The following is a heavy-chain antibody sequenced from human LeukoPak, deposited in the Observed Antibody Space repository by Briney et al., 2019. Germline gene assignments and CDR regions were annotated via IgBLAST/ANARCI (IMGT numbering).Heavy chain of an antibody. V-gene: IGHV1-24*01. CDR3: ATGLVVAATLRNY. CDR2: FDPEDGET. J-gene: IGHJ4*02. D-gene: IGHD2-15*01. Sequence: ASVKVSCKVSGYTLTELSMHWVRQAPGKGLEWMGGFDPEDGETIYAQKFQGRVTTTEDTSTDTAYMELSSLRSEDTAVYYCATGLVVAATLRNYWGQGTLVTVSS. CDR1: GYTLTELS.